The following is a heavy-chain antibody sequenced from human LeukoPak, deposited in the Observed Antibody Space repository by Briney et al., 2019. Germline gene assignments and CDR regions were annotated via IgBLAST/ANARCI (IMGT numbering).Heavy chain of an antibody. D-gene: IGHD4-23*01. Sequence: PGGSLRLSCAASGFTFSSYWMHWVRQAPGKGLVWVSHINNDGSSTIYADSVKGRFTISRDNAKNSLYLQMNSLRAEDTAVYYCARDPGGVVTPKYYFDYWGQGTLVTVSS. CDR2: INNDGSST. V-gene: IGHV3-74*01. CDR1: GFTFSSYW. J-gene: IGHJ4*02. CDR3: ARDPGGVVTPKYYFDY.